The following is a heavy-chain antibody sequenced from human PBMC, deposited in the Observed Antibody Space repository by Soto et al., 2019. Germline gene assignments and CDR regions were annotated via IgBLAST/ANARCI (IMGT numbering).Heavy chain of an antibody. J-gene: IGHJ3*02. CDR1: GFTFSSYA. CDR2: ISYDGSNK. Sequence: GGSLRLSCAASGFTFSSYAMHWVRQAPGKGLEWVAVISYDGSNKYYADTVKGRFTISRDNSKNTLYLQMNSLRAEDTAVYYSARDETDGYNQSPHAFDIWGQGTMVTVSS. D-gene: IGHD5-12*01. V-gene: IGHV3-30-3*01. CDR3: ARDETDGYNQSPHAFDI.